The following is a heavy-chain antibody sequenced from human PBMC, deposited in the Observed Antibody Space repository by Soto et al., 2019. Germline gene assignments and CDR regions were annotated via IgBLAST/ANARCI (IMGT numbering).Heavy chain of an antibody. Sequence: GASVKVSCKASGGAFSSYAISWVRQAPGQGLEWMGGIIPIFGTANYAQKFQGRVTITADKSTSTAYMELSSLRSEDTAVYYCARASIAAAGTSYYYGMDVWGQGTTVTVYS. CDR3: ARASIAAAGTSYYYGMDV. D-gene: IGHD6-13*01. V-gene: IGHV1-69*06. CDR2: IIPIFGTA. J-gene: IGHJ6*02. CDR1: GGAFSSYA.